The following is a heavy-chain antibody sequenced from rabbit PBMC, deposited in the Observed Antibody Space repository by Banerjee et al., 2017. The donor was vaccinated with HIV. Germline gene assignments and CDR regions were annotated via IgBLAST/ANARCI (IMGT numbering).Heavy chain of an antibody. Sequence: QSLEESGGDLVKPGASLTLTCTASGVSFSNNHYMCWVRQAPGKGLEWTTCIEGGSSHFSYFASWAKGRFTISTTSSTTVTLQMTSLTVADTATYFCARDTGTSFSSYGMDLWGQGTLVTVS. V-gene: IGHV1S40*01. D-gene: IGHD7-1*01. CDR2: IEGGSSHFS. CDR1: GVSFSNNHY. J-gene: IGHJ6*01. CDR3: ARDTGTSFSSYGMDL.